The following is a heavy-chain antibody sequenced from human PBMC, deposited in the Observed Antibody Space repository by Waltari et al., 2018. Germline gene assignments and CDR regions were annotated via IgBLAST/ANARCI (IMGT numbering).Heavy chain of an antibody. CDR3: ARQKIAAAGIGYYYYYYGMDV. V-gene: IGHV4-34*01. Sequence: QVQLQQWGAGLLKPSETLSLTCAVYGGSFSGYYWSWIRQPPGKGLEWIGEINHSGSTNYNPSLKSRVTISLDTSKNQFSLKLSSVTAADTAVYYCARQKIAAAGIGYYYYYYGMDVWGQGTTVTVSS. D-gene: IGHD6-13*01. CDR1: GGSFSGYY. J-gene: IGHJ6*02. CDR2: INHSGST.